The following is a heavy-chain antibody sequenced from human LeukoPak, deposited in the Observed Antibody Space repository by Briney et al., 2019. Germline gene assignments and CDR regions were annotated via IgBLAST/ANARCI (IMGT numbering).Heavy chain of an antibody. V-gene: IGHV3-21*01. Sequence: SGGSLRLSCAASGFTFNSYAMSWVRQAPGKGLEWVSSISSSSSYIYYADSVKGRFTISRDNAKNSLYLQMNSLRAEDTAVYYCARGGSGTLDAFDIWGQGTMVTVSS. J-gene: IGHJ3*02. CDR3: ARGGSGTLDAFDI. CDR2: ISSSSSYI. CDR1: GFTFNSYA. D-gene: IGHD3-10*01.